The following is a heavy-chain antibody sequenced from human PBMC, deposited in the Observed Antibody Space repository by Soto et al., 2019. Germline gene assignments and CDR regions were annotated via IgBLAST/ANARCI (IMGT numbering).Heavy chain of an antibody. V-gene: IGHV4-30-4*01. CDR3: ARSLPRNYGMDV. Sequence: SETLSLTCTVSAGSISSGDYYWRWIRQPPGKGLEWIGYIYYSGSTYYNPSLKSRVTISVDTSKNQFSLKLSSVTAADTAVYCCARSLPRNYGMDVWGQGTTVTVSS. CDR2: IYYSGST. D-gene: IGHD3-16*02. J-gene: IGHJ6*01. CDR1: AGSISSGDYY.